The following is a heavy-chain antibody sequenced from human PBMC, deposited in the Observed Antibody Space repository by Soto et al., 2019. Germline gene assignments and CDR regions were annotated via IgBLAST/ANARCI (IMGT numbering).Heavy chain of an antibody. J-gene: IGHJ5*02. Sequence: GGSLRLSCAASGFTFSSYGMHWVRQAPGKGLEWVAVISYDGSNKYYADSVKGRFTISRDNSKNTLYLQMNSLRAEDTAVYYCAKDSRARYDFWSGYGLDPWGQGTLVTVSS. CDR3: AKDSRARYDFWSGYGLDP. D-gene: IGHD3-3*01. CDR1: GFTFSSYG. CDR2: ISYDGSNK. V-gene: IGHV3-30*18.